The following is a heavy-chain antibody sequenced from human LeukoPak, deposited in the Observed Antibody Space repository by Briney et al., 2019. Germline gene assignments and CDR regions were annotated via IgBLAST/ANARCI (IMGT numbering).Heavy chain of an antibody. J-gene: IGHJ2*01. D-gene: IGHD3-9*01. Sequence: PSETLSLTCAVYGGSFSGYYWSWIRQPPGKGLEWIGEINHSGSTNYNPSLKSRVTISVDTSKNQFSLKLSSVTAADTAVYYCARGRLRYFDWFPPVQRSGYFDLWGRGTLVTVSS. CDR2: INHSGST. CDR1: GGSFSGYY. CDR3: ARGRLRYFDWFPPVQRSGYFDL. V-gene: IGHV4-34*01.